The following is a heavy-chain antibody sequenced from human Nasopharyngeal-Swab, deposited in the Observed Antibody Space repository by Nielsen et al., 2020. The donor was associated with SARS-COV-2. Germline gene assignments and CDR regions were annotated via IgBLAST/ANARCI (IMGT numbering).Heavy chain of an antibody. CDR1: GGSISSISYY. J-gene: IGHJ6*02. CDR3: VGSSWYGDYYYYYGMDV. V-gene: IGHV4-39*07. CDR2: IYYSGST. D-gene: IGHD6-13*01. Sequence: SETLSLTCTVSGGSISSISYYWGWIRQPPGKGLEWIGSIYYSGSTYYNPSLKSRVTISVDTSKNQFSLKLSSVTAADTAVYYCVGSSWYGDYYYYYGMDVWGQGTTVTVSS.